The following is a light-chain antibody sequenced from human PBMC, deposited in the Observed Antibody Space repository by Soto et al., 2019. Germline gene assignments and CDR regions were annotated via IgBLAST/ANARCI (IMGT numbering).Light chain of an antibody. V-gene: IGLV3-21*04. CDR2: YDS. Sequence: SYELTQPPSVSVAPGKTARITCGGNNIGSKRVHWYQQKPGQAPVLVIYYDSDRPSGIPERFSGSNSGNTATLTISRVEAGDEADYYCQVWDRSSDHVVFGGGTKVTVL. CDR3: QVWDRSSDHVV. CDR1: NIGSKR. J-gene: IGLJ2*01.